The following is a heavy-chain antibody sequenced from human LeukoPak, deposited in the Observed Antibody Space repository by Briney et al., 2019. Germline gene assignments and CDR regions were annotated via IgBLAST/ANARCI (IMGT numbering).Heavy chain of an antibody. D-gene: IGHD5-18*01. V-gene: IGHV1-2*02. CDR3: AREVHSYGIEYYFDY. Sequence: GASVKVSCKASGYTFTAYYMHWVRQAPGQGLEWMGWIHPNTGGTNYAQKFQGRVTMTRDTSISTAYMELSRLRSDDTAVYYCAREVHSYGIEYYFDYWGQGTLVTVSS. CDR1: GYTFTAYY. CDR2: IHPNTGGT. J-gene: IGHJ4*02.